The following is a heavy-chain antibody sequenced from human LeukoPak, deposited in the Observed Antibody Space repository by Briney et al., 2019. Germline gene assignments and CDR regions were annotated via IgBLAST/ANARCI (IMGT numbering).Heavy chain of an antibody. CDR2: ISGSGGST. Sequence: HAGGSLRLSCAASGFTFSSYAMSWVRQAPGKGLEWVSAISGSGGSTHYADSVKGRFTISRDNSKGTLYLQMNSLRAEDTAVYYCAKQGDSSGYYYFDYWGQGTLVTVSS. CDR1: GFTFSSYA. CDR3: AKQGDSSGYYYFDY. D-gene: IGHD3-22*01. V-gene: IGHV3-23*01. J-gene: IGHJ4*02.